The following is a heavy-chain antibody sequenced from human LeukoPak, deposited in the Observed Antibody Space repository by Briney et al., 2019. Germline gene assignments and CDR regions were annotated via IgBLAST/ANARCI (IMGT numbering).Heavy chain of an antibody. D-gene: IGHD3-10*01. J-gene: IGHJ4*02. CDR1: GFTFDDYA. CDR2: ISWNSGSI. V-gene: IGHV3-9*01. CDR3: AKGFRGSGSSSFDY. Sequence: GGSLRLSCAASGFTFDDYAMHWVRQAPGKGLEWVSGISWNSGSIGYADSVKGRFTISRDNAKNSLYLQMNSLRAEDTALYYCAKGFRGSGSSSFDYWGQGTLVTVSS.